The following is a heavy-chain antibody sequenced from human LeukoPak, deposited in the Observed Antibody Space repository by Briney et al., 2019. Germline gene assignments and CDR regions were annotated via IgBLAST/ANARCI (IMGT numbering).Heavy chain of an antibody. CDR1: GLTFNRYA. Sequence: GGSLRLSCSASGLTFNRYAMSWVRQAPGKGLEWVSSISSSGRKTYYAGSVQGQFSISRDNSKHTLYLQMSSLRAEDTAVYYCARDVGRDYDFWSGPYAALRWFDPWGQGTLVTVSS. CDR3: ARDVGRDYDFWSGPYAALRWFDP. D-gene: IGHD3-3*01. J-gene: IGHJ5*02. CDR2: ISSSGRKT. V-gene: IGHV3-23*01.